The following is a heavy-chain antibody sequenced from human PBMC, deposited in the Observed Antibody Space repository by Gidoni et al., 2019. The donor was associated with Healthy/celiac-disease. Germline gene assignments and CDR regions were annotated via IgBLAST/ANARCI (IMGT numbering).Heavy chain of an antibody. V-gene: IGHV3-20*04. CDR3: ARVGPGSGWYSSGRDAFDI. J-gene: IGHJ3*02. CDR2: INWNGGST. CDR1: GFTLDDYG. Sequence: EVQLVESGGGVVRPGGSLRLSCAASGFTLDDYGMSWVRQAPGKGLDWVSGINWNGGSTGYADSVKGRFTISRDNAKNALYLQMNSLRAEDTALYYCARVGPGSGWYSSGRDAFDIWGQGTMVTVSS. D-gene: IGHD6-19*01.